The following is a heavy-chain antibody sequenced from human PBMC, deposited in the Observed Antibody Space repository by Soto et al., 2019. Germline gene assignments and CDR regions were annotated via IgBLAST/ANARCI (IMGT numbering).Heavy chain of an antibody. V-gene: IGHV3-23*01. Sequence: VQLLESGGGLVQPGGSLRLSCAASGFTFSSYAMSWVRQAPGKGLEWVSAISGSGGSTYYADSVKGRFTISRDNSKNTLYLQMNSLRAEDTAVYYCAKDRNLVVVVAATRDIWGQGTMVTVSS. D-gene: IGHD2-15*01. CDR1: GFTFSSYA. CDR3: AKDRNLVVVVAATRDI. CDR2: ISGSGGST. J-gene: IGHJ3*02.